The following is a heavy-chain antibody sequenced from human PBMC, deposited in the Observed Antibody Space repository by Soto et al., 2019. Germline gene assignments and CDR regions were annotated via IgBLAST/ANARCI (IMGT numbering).Heavy chain of an antibody. CDR2: ISSSSSTI. CDR1: GFTFSSYS. CDR3: ARVDYALHLSY. J-gene: IGHJ4*02. Sequence: PGGSLRLCCAASGFTFSSYSMNWVRQAPGKGLEWVSYISSSSSTIYYADSVKGRFTISRDNAKNSLYLQMNSLRAEDTAVYYCARVDYALHLSYWGQGTLVTVSS. V-gene: IGHV3-48*01. D-gene: IGHD4-17*01.